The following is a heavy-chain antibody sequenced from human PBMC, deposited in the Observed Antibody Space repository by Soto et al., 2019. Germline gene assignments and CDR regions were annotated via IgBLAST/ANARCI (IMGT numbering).Heavy chain of an antibody. Sequence: SETLSLTCTVSGGSISSYYWSWIRQPPGKGLEWIGYIYYSGSTNYNPSLKSRVTISVDTSKNQFSLELSSVTAADTAVYYCARDRAMVRGTRAFDIWGQGTMVTVSS. CDR2: IYYSGST. CDR3: ARDRAMVRGTRAFDI. D-gene: IGHD3-10*01. CDR1: GGSISSYY. J-gene: IGHJ3*02. V-gene: IGHV4-59*01.